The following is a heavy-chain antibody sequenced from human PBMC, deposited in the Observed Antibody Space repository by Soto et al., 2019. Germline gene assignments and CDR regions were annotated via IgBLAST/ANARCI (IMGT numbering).Heavy chain of an antibody. CDR1: SYSISSGFF. J-gene: IGHJ5*02. V-gene: IGHV4-38-2*02. CDR2: IYHTGDT. CDR3: ARDTNSLDL. D-gene: IGHD2-8*01. Sequence: LSLTCVVSSYSISSGFFWAWIRQPPGKGLEWVGSIYHTGDTHYNPSLRSQVPMSVDTSKNHFSLRLTYLTAADTAVYFCARDTNSLDLWGQGILVTVS.